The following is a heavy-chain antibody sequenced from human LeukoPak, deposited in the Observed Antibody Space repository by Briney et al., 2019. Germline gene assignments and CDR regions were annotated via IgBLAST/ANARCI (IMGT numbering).Heavy chain of an antibody. J-gene: IGHJ4*02. CDR1: GGSISSSNDY. CDR2: IHYSETT. Sequence: PSETLSLTCTVSGGSISSSNDYWGWIRQPPGKGLEWIASIHYSETTYYNPSLKSRVTISVDTSKNHFSLKLSSVTAADTAVYYCARGPTYQPIDYWGQGTLVTVSS. V-gene: IGHV4-39*02. D-gene: IGHD2-2*01. CDR3: ARGPTYQPIDY.